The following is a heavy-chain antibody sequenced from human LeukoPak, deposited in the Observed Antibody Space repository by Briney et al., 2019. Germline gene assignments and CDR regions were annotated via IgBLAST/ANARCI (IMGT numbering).Heavy chain of an antibody. V-gene: IGHV4-59*01. D-gene: IGHD6-13*01. J-gene: IGHJ4*02. Sequence: SETLSLTCAVYGGSFSGYYWSWIRQPPGKGLEWIGYIYYSGSTNYNPSLKSRVTISVDTSKNQFSLKLSSVTAADTAVYYCARGVYIAAAQHGHWGQGTLVTVSS. CDR2: IYYSGST. CDR3: ARGVYIAAAQHGH. CDR1: GGSFSGYY.